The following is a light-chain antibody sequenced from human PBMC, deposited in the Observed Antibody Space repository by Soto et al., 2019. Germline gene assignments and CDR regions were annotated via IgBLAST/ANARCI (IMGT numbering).Light chain of an antibody. CDR3: HQRQSWPRT. CDR1: QALNTR. J-gene: IGKJ1*01. Sequence: EIVLTQSPATLSAFPGDRVTLSCRASQALNTRLAWYQHKPGQAPRLLIYLTSNRAVGVPARFSAWGSETDFTLTISDVEPEDFAVYYCHQRQSWPRTFGQGTKVEIK. CDR2: LTS. V-gene: IGKV3-11*01.